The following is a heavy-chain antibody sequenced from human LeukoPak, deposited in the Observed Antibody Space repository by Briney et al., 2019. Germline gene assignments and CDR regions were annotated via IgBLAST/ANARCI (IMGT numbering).Heavy chain of an antibody. V-gene: IGHV3-64*01. CDR2: ISRNGGNT. J-gene: IGHJ4*02. CDR3: ARVDYGSGCDS. Sequence: GGSLRLSCAASGFTLRSYSMHWVRQAPREGLEFVSAISRNGGNTYYANSVRGRFTISRDISKNTLYLQMGSLRPEDMGVYYCARVDYGSGCDSWGQGTLVTVSS. D-gene: IGHD6-19*01. CDR1: GFTLRSYS.